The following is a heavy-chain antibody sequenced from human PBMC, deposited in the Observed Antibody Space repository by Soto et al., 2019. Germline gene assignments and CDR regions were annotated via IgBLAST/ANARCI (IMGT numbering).Heavy chain of an antibody. Sequence: SETLSLTCTVSGGSISSSGYYWGWIRQPPGKGLEWIGTIYYSGSTYYNPSLKSRVTISVDTSKNQLSLKLSSVTAADTAVYYCARRYGYYFDYWGQGTLVTVSS. V-gene: IGHV4-39*07. CDR2: IYYSGST. J-gene: IGHJ4*02. CDR1: GGSISSSGYY. CDR3: ARRYGYYFDY. D-gene: IGHD3-9*01.